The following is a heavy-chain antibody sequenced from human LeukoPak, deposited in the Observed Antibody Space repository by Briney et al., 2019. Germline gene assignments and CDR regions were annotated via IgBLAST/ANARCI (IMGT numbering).Heavy chain of an antibody. V-gene: IGHV3-48*01. Sequence: GGSLRLSCAASGFTFSSYSMNWVRQAPGKGLEWVSYISSSSSTIYYAGSVKGRFTISRDNAKNSLYLQMNSLRAEDTAVYYCAKSRGIYDNSGWRTFDHWGQGTLVTVSS. CDR3: AKSRGIYDNSGWRTFDH. J-gene: IGHJ4*02. CDR1: GFTFSSYS. D-gene: IGHD6-19*01. CDR2: ISSSSSTI.